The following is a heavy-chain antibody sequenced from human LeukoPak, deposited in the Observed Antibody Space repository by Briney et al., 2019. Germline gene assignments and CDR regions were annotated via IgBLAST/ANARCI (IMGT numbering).Heavy chain of an antibody. Sequence: APVRVSCKASGYTFTSYGISWVRQAPGQGLEWMGWISAYNGNTNYAQKLQGRVTMTTDTSTSTAYMELRSLRSDDTAVYYCARESVLGYGDYVGYFDYWGQGTLVTVSS. J-gene: IGHJ4*02. D-gene: IGHD4-17*01. CDR1: GYTFTSYG. CDR3: ARESVLGYGDYVGYFDY. V-gene: IGHV1-18*01. CDR2: ISAYNGNT.